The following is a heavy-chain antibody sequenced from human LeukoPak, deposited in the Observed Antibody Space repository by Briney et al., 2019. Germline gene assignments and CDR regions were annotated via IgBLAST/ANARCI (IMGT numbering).Heavy chain of an antibody. V-gene: IGHV3-48*03. D-gene: IGHD3-3*02. CDR3: AKAFLAPYFDY. J-gene: IGHJ4*02. CDR2: ISSSGSTI. Sequence: GGSLRLSCAASGFTFSSYEMNWVRQAPGKGLEWVSYISSSGSTIYYADSVKGRFTISRDNSKNTLYLQMNSLRAEDTAVYYCAKAFLAPYFDYWGQGTLVTVSS. CDR1: GFTFSSYE.